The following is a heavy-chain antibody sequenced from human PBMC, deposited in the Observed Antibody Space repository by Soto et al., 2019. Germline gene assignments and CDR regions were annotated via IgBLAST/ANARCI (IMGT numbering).Heavy chain of an antibody. CDR3: AREQYYYDSSGYYLGV. CDR1: GYTFTSYD. V-gene: IGHV1-8*01. Sequence: ASVKVSCKASGYTFTSYDINWVRQATGQGLEWMGWMNPNSGNTGYAQKFQGRVTMTRNTSISTTYMELSSLRSEDTAVYYCAREQYYYDSSGYYLGVWGQGTTVAVSS. D-gene: IGHD3-22*01. J-gene: IGHJ6*02. CDR2: MNPNSGNT.